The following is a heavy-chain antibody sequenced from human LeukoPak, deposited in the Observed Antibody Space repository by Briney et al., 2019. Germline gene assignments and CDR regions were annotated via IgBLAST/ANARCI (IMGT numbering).Heavy chain of an antibody. CDR3: ARRLRGKYPDY. J-gene: IGHJ4*02. CDR2: INHSGST. CDR1: GGSFSGYY. D-gene: IGHD6-6*01. Sequence: SETLPLTCAVYGGSFSGYYWSWIRQPPGKGLEWIGEINHSGSTNYNPSLKSRVTISVDTSKNQFSLKLSSVTAADTAVYYCARRLRGKYPDYWGQGTLVTVSS. V-gene: IGHV4-34*01.